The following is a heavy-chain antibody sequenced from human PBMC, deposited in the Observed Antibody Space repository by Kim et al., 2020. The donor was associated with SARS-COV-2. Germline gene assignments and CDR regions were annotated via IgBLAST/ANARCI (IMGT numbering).Heavy chain of an antibody. Sequence: LSLTCAASGFTFSSYGMHWVRQAPGKGLEWVAVISYDGSNKYYADSVKGRFTISRDNSKNTLYLQMNSLRAEDTAVYYCAKDQADYDSSGYYYGGHYFDYWGQGTLVTVSS. CDR1: GFTFSSYG. CDR3: AKDQADYDSSGYYYGGHYFDY. CDR2: ISYDGSNK. J-gene: IGHJ4*02. D-gene: IGHD3-22*01. V-gene: IGHV3-30*18.